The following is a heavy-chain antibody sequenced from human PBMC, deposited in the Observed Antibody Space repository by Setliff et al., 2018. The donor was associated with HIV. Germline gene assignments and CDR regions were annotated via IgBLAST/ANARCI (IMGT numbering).Heavy chain of an antibody. CDR1: GGSFSAYY. D-gene: IGHD3-16*01. CDR3: ARLGEF. V-gene: IGHV4-34*01. Sequence: PSETLSLTCAVYGGSFSAYYWTWIRQPPGKGLEWIGEISHGGSTSYNPSLKSRVTISLDTSKNQFSLNLTSVTAADTAVYYCARLGEFWSQGSLVTVPQ. CDR2: ISHGGST. J-gene: IGHJ4*02.